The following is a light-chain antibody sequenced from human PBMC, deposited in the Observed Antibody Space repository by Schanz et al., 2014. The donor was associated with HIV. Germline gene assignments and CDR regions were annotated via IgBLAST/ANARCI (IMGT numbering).Light chain of an antibody. CDR1: RSDVGGYDH. Sequence: QSVLTQPRSVSGSPGQSVAISCTGTRSDVGGYDHVPWYQQHPGKAPKLMIYGVTKRPSGVPDRFSGSKSDNTASLTISGLQADDEADYYCSSHAGRNSFVVFGGGTKVTVL. CDR2: GVT. J-gene: IGLJ2*01. V-gene: IGLV2-11*01. CDR3: SSHAGRNSFVV.